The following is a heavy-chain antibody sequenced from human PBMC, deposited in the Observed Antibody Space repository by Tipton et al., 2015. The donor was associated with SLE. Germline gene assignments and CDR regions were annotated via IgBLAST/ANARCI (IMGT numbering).Heavy chain of an antibody. CDR2: ITAYNGDT. Sequence: QSGPEVKKPGSSVKVSCRASGGAFSSYTITWVRQAPGQGLEWMGLITAYNGDTIYAQKFQGRVTMTTDTSTDIAYMELRTLKSDDTAVYYCGAWEGFGDYPITYWGQGSLVTVSS. V-gene: IGHV1-18*01. J-gene: IGHJ4*02. CDR1: GGAFSSYT. CDR3: GAWEGFGDYPITY. D-gene: IGHD4-17*01.